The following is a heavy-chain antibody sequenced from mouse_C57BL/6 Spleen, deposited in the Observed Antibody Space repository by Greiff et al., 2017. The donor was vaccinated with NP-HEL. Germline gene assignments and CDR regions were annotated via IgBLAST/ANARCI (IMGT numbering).Heavy chain of an antibody. V-gene: IGHV1-22*01. CDR3: ARRPYNYGRGPYAMDY. CDR2: INPNNGGT. Sequence: EVQLQQSGPELVKPGASVKMSCKASGYTFTDYNMHWVKQSHGKSLEWIGYINPNNGGTSYNQKFKGKATLTVNKSSSTAYMELRSLTSEDSAVYYCARRPYNYGRGPYAMDYWGQGTSVTVSS. D-gene: IGHD1-1*01. CDR1: GYTFTDYN. J-gene: IGHJ4*01.